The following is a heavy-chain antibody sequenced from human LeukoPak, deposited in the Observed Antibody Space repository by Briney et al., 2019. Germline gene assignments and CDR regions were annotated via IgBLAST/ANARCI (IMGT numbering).Heavy chain of an antibody. V-gene: IGHV3-20*04. Sequence: PGGSLRLSCAASGFTFDDYGMSWVRQAPGKGLEWVSGINWNGGSTGYADSVKGRFTISRDNSKNTLYLQMNSLRAEDTAVYYCAKDRNSGSFDYWGQGTLVTVSS. CDR2: INWNGGST. D-gene: IGHD3-10*01. CDR3: AKDRNSGSFDY. CDR1: GFTFDDYG. J-gene: IGHJ4*02.